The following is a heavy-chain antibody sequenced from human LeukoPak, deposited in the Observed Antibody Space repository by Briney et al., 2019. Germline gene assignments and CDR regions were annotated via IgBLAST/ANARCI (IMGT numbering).Heavy chain of an antibody. CDR1: GGSISSNSYY. CDR2: IYYRGST. J-gene: IGHJ5*02. V-gene: IGHV4-39*01. D-gene: IGHD3-10*01. Sequence: PSEALSVTCTVSGGSISSNSYYWGWIRQSPGKGLEWIGTIYYRGSTYYSPSLKSRVTISVDTSKNQFSLKLSSVTAADTAMYYCARNRYYYGSGNYGVPNWFDPWGQGTLVTVSS. CDR3: ARNRYYYGSGNYGVPNWFDP.